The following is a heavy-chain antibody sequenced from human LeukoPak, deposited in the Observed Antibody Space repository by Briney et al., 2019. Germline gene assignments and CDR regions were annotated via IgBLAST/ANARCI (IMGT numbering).Heavy chain of an antibody. CDR2: IYSSGST. V-gene: IGHV4-39*01. J-gene: IGHJ4*02. Sequence: PSETLSLTCTVSGDSISSSTYYWAWIHQPPGKGLEWIGSIYSSGSTYYNPSLKSRVTISVDPSKNQFSLRLSSVTAADTAVFYCASPTRGGHFFDYWGQGSLVTVSP. D-gene: IGHD3-10*01. CDR1: GDSISSSTYY. CDR3: ASPTRGGHFFDY.